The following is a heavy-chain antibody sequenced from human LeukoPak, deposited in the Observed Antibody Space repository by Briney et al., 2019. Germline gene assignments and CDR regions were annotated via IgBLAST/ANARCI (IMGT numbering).Heavy chain of an antibody. Sequence: ASVKVSCKASGYTFTSYGISWVRQAPGQGLEWMGWISAYNGNTNYAQKLQGRVTMTTDTSTSTAYMELRSLRSDDTAVYYCARDYEQQLANWFDLWGQGTLVTVSS. CDR1: GYTFTSYG. CDR3: ARDYEQQLANWFDL. V-gene: IGHV1-18*01. J-gene: IGHJ5*02. D-gene: IGHD6-13*01. CDR2: ISAYNGNT.